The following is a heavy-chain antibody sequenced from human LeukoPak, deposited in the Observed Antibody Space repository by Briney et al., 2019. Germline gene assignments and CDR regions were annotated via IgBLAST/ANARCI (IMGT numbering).Heavy chain of an antibody. D-gene: IGHD3-22*01. Sequence: PGGSLRLSCAASGFTFSSYWMSWVRQAPGKGPEWVANIRHDGLDKVYVDSVKGRFTISRDNAKNSLYLQMNSLRAEDTAVYYCARAQRGPNMIDYWFDPWGQGTLVTVSS. J-gene: IGHJ5*02. V-gene: IGHV3-7*05. CDR1: GFTFSSYW. CDR2: IRHDGLDK. CDR3: ARAQRGPNMIDYWFDP.